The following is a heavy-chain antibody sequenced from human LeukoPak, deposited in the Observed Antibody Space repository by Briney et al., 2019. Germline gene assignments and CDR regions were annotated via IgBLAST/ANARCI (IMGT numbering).Heavy chain of an antibody. CDR1: NDSISSYC. CDR2: MCPSGRT. D-gene: IGHD4-23*01. Sequence: PSETLSLTCTVSNDSISSYCCSWVRHPPGKGLEWIGFMCPSGRTDYNPSLKSRVTMSVDTSKNQLSMELRFLTAADTAVYYCATSYDGKTAPYDLWGHGTLVTVSS. J-gene: IGHJ5*02. V-gene: IGHV4-4*08. CDR3: ATSYDGKTAPYDL.